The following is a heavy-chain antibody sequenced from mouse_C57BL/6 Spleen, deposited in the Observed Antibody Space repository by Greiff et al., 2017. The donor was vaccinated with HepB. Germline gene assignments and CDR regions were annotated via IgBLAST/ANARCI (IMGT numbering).Heavy chain of an antibody. D-gene: IGHD2-1*01. Sequence: VQLQQSGAELAKPGASVKLSCKASGYTFTSYWMHWVKQRPGQGLEWIGYINPSSGYTKYNQKFKDKATLTADKSSSTAYMQLSSLTYEDSAVYYCASGHGNYKGYFDYWGQGTTLTVSS. CDR3: ASGHGNYKGYFDY. V-gene: IGHV1-7*01. CDR1: GYTFTSYW. CDR2: INPSSGYT. J-gene: IGHJ2*01.